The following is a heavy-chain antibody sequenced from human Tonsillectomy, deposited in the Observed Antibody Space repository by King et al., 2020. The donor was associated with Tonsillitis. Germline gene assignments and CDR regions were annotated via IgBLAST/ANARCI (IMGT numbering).Heavy chain of an antibody. CDR2: ISGSGGST. CDR3: AKWLEMATTYYYYMDV. CDR1: GFTFSSYA. J-gene: IGHJ6*03. D-gene: IGHD5-24*01. Sequence: VQLVESGGGLVQPGGSLRLSCAASGFTFSSYAMSWVRQAPGKGLEWVSAISGSGGSTYYADSVKGRFTISRDNSKNTLYLQMNSLRAEDTAVYYCAKWLEMATTYYYYMDVWGKGTTVTVSS. V-gene: IGHV3-23*04.